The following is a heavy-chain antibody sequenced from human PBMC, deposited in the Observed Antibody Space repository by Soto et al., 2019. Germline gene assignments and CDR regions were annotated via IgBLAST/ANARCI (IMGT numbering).Heavy chain of an antibody. D-gene: IGHD6-13*01. CDR2: ISQSGDKG. CDR1: GFTFRHYA. V-gene: IGHV3-23*01. J-gene: IGHJ5*02. CDR3: AKAPLGHCVDSWYSYLFDP. Sequence: GGSLRLSCEGSGFTFRHYAMTWLRQGPGKGLEWVSTISQSGDKGYYADSVKGRFAISRDNSKNTTYLQMINLRAEDTAVYYCAKAPLGHCVDSWYSYLFDPWGQATLVTVSS.